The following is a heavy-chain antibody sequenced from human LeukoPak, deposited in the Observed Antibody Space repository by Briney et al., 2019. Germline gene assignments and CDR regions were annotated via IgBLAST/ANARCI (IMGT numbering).Heavy chain of an antibody. Sequence: GGSLRLSCAVSGFSVTNNYMSWVRQAPGKGLEWVSVFYVGGATYYADSVKGRFTISRDNSENTLYLQMNSLRAEDTAVYYCARIRGDWYFDYWGQGTLVTVSS. CDR1: GFSVTNNY. J-gene: IGHJ4*02. D-gene: IGHD2-21*01. CDR2: FYVGGAT. CDR3: ARIRGDWYFDY. V-gene: IGHV3-53*01.